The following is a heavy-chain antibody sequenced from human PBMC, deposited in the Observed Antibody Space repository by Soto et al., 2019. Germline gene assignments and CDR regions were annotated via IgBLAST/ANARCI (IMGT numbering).Heavy chain of an antibody. J-gene: IGHJ4*02. Sequence: QVQLQASGPGLVKPSGTLSLTCAVSGDSIPNNNWWTWVRQPPGKGLERVGEIHHCGSTNSAPSLRGRVAISLGQSPNQFSLVLTSVTAADTAVYYCARENGYMGISVAALDYWGQGILVSVSS. CDR1: GDSIPNNNW. CDR2: IHHCGST. V-gene: IGHV4-4*02. CDR3: ARENGYMGISVAALDY. D-gene: IGHD6-19*01.